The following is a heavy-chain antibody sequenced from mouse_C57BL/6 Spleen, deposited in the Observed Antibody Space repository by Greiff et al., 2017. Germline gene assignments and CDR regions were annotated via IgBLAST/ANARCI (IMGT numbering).Heavy chain of an antibody. Sequence: EVQLQQSGPVLVKPGPSVKISCKASGFTFTDYYMHWVKQSHGQSLEWIGLVYPYNGGTSYNQKFKGKATLTVDTSSSTAYMELNILTSENSAVYYCARRGYGSSYDYAMDYWGQGTSVTVSS. CDR2: VYPYNGGT. CDR3: ARRGYGSSYDYAMDY. V-gene: IGHV1-36*01. J-gene: IGHJ4*01. CDR1: GFTFTDYY. D-gene: IGHD1-1*01.